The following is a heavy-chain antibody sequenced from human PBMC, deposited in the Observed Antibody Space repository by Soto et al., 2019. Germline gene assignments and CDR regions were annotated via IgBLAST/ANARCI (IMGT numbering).Heavy chain of an antibody. V-gene: IGHV3-9*01. J-gene: IGHJ6*02. D-gene: IGHD3-10*01. CDR2: IAWNSDII. Sequence: EVQLVESGGGLVQPGRSLRLSCAASGFSFEDYAMHWVRQAPGKGLEWVSGIAWNSDIIGYADSVKGRFTIARDNGKNSLYLQMNSLSPEDTALYYCAKDHYGSAIYCMDVCGHGNTVTVSS. CDR1: GFSFEDYA. CDR3: AKDHYGSAIYCMDV.